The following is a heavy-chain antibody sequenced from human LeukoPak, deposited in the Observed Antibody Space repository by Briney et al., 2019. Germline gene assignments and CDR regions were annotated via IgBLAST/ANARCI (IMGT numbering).Heavy chain of an antibody. Sequence: ASVKVSCKASGYTFTSYYMHWVRQAPGQGLEWMGIINPSGGSTSYAQKFQGRVTITRDTSASTAYMELSSLRSEDTAVYYCARDKFDFSYGMDVWGQGTTVTVSS. D-gene: IGHD3-3*01. V-gene: IGHV1-46*01. CDR2: INPSGGST. J-gene: IGHJ6*02. CDR3: ARDKFDFSYGMDV. CDR1: GYTFTSYY.